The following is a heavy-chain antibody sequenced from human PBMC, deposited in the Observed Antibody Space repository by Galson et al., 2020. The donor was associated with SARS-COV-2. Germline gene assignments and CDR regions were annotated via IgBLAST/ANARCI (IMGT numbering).Heavy chain of an antibody. V-gene: IGHV3-53*01. Sequence: GRSLKLSCAASGFTVSSNHMRWVRQAPGKGLEWVSATYSGGSTYYADSVKGRFTIPRDNSKNTLYLQMNSLRAEDTAVYYCARVGGYRKGRDVWGQGTPVAVSS. D-gene: IGHD5-18*01. CDR2: TYSGGST. J-gene: IGHJ6*02. CDR3: ARVGGYRKGRDV. CDR1: GFTVSSNH.